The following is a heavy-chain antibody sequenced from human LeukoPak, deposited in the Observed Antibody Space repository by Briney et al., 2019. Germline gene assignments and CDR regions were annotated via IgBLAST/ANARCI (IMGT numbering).Heavy chain of an antibody. CDR3: ARFPTTVTTDYYYGMDV. CDR2: INHSGST. D-gene: IGHD4-17*01. CDR1: GGSFRGYY. V-gene: IGHV4-34*01. Sequence: SETLSLTCAVYGGSFRGYYWSWIRQPPGKGLEWIGEINHSGSTNYNPSLKSRVTISVDTSKNQFSLKLSSVTAADTAVYYCARFPTTVTTDYYYGMDVWGQGTTVTVSS. J-gene: IGHJ6*02.